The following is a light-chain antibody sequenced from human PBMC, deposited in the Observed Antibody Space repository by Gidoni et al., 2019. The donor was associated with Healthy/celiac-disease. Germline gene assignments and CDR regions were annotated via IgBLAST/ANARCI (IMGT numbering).Light chain of an antibody. CDR3: QQYGSSPWT. Sequence: VLPPSPGTLSLSPGERATLSCRASQSVSSSYLAWYQQKPGQAPRLLIYGASSRATGLPDRFSGSGSGTDFTLTISRLEPEDFAVYYWQQYGSSPWTFGQGTKVEIK. CDR1: QSVSSSY. J-gene: IGKJ1*01. V-gene: IGKV3-20*01. CDR2: GAS.